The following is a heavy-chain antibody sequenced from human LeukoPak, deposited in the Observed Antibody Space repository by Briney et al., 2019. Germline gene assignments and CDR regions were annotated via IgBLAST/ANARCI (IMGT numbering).Heavy chain of an antibody. CDR3: ARENSGWFGAFDI. CDR1: GFTFSSYW. D-gene: IGHD3-10*01. CDR2: INSDGSST. V-gene: IGHV3-74*01. J-gene: IGHJ3*02. Sequence: PGGSLRLSCAASGFTFSSYWMHWVRQAPGKGLVWVSRINSDGSSTSYADSVKGRFTISRDNAKNTLYLQMNSLRAEDTAVYYCARENSGWFGAFDIWGQGTMVTVSS.